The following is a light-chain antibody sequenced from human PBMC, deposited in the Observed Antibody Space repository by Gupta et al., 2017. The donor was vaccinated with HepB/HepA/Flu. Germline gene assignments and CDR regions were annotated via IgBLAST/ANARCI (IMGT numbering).Light chain of an antibody. J-gene: IGKJ1*01. CDR3: MQALQTPRT. CDR2: LGS. Sequence: DIAMTQSPLSPPVTPGEPASISCRSSQSLLHSNGYNYLDWYLQKPGQSPQLLIYLGSNRASGVPDRFSGSGSGTDFTLKISRVEAEDVGVYYCMQALQTPRTFGQGTKVEIK. V-gene: IGKV2-28*01. CDR1: QSLLHSNGYNY.